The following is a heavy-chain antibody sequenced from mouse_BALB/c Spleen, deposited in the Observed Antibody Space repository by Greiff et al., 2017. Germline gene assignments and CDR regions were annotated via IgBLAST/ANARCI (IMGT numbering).Heavy chain of an antibody. J-gene: IGHJ4*01. Sequence: QVQLQQSGPELVKPGASVRISCKASGYTFTSYYIHWVKQRPGQGLEWIGWIYPGNVNTKYNEKFKGKATLTADKSSSTAYMQLSSLTSEDSAVYFCARRGIYGDYYAMDYWGQGTSVTVSS. CDR2: IYPGNVNT. V-gene: IGHV1S56*01. CDR1: GYTFTSYY. CDR3: ARRGIYGDYYAMDY. D-gene: IGHD1-1*01.